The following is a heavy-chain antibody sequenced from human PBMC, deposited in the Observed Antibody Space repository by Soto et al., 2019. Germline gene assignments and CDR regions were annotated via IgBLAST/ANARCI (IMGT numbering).Heavy chain of an antibody. V-gene: IGHV3-48*01. CDR2: IDSSSTTI. Sequence: EVALVESGGGLVQPGGSLRLTCEASGFMFSYYSMNWVRQAPGKGLEWVSYIDSSSTTIYYADPVTGRFTMSRENAKNSLFLQMNSLRVEDTATYYCARRYSISWPHTFDIWGQGTMVTVSS. CDR1: GFMFSYYS. J-gene: IGHJ3*02. D-gene: IGHD3-3*02. CDR3: ARRYSISWPHTFDI.